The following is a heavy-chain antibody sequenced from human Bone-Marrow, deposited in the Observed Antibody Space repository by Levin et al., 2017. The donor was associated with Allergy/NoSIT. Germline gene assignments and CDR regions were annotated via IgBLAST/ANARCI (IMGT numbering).Heavy chain of an antibody. CDR1: GFTFSSCA. D-gene: IGHD3-3*01. V-gene: IGHV3-23*01. CDR2: ISGSGDST. CDR3: TTDRAGYYDFWSGPSPFYH. Sequence: GGSLRLSCSASGFTFSSCAMSWVRQAPGKGPEWISAISGSGDSTKYADSVKGRFTISRDNSENTLFLQMNSLRAEDTAVYYCTTDRAGYYDFWSGPSPFYHWGQGTLAIVSS. J-gene: IGHJ4*01.